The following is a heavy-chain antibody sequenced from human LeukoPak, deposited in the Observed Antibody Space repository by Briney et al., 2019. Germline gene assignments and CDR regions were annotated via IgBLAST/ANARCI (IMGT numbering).Heavy chain of an antibody. J-gene: IGHJ6*03. D-gene: IGHD6-6*01. V-gene: IGHV1-18*01. CDR3: AREYSSSSPYYYYYYMDV. Sequence: GASVKVSCKASGYTFTSYGISWVRQAPGQGLEWMGWISAYNGNTNYAQKLQGRVTMTTDTSTSTAYMELRSLRSDDTAVYYCAREYSSSSPYYYYYYMDVWGKGTTVTVSS. CDR2: ISAYNGNT. CDR1: GYTFTSYG.